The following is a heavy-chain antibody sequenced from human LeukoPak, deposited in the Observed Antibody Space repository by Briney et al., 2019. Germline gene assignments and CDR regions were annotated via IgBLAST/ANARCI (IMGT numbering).Heavy chain of an antibody. D-gene: IGHD1-1*01. CDR2: ISYDGSNK. CDR1: GFTFSSYG. CDR3: AKVVGTGTTPTDY. Sequence: GRSLRLSCAASGFTFSSYGTHWVRQAPGKGLEWVAIISYDGSNKYYADSVKGRFTISRDNSKNTLYLQMNSLRAEDTAVYYCAKVVGTGTTPTDYWGQGTLVTVSS. V-gene: IGHV3-30*18. J-gene: IGHJ4*02.